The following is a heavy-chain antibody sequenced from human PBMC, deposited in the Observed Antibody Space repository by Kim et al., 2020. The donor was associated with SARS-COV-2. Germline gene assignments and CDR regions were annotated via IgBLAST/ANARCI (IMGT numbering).Heavy chain of an antibody. J-gene: IGHJ4*02. CDR1: GGSISSSSYY. D-gene: IGHD3-22*01. CDR2: IYYSGST. Sequence: SETLSLTCTVSGGSISSSSYYWGWIRQPPGKGLEWIGSIYYSGSTYYNPSLKSRVTISVDTSKNQFSLKLSSVTAADTAVYYCARRPARGDSSGYYYDYWGQGTLVTVSS. V-gene: IGHV4-39*01. CDR3: ARRPARGDSSGYYYDY.